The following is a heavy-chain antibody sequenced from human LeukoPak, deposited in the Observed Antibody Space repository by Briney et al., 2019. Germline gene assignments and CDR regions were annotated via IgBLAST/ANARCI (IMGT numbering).Heavy chain of an antibody. V-gene: IGHV3-30*18. CDR2: ILYDGSKK. Sequence: GGSLGLSCAASGFTFTNYNMHWVRQTPGKGLQWVAAILYDGSKKYYADSVKGRFSVYRDNSNYTLYLRMNSLKTEDTAVYSCANFDGDSQAFHIWGQGTMVTVSS. D-gene: IGHD3-9*01. CDR3: ANFDGDSQAFHI. J-gene: IGHJ3*02. CDR1: GFTFTNYN.